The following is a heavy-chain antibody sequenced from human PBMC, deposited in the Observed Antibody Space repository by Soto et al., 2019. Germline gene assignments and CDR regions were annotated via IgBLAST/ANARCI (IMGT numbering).Heavy chain of an antibody. CDR1: GGSISSSSYY. Sequence: SETLSLTCTVSGGSISSSSYYWGWIRQPPGKGLEWIGSIYYSGSTYYNPSLKSRVTISVDTSKNQFSLKLSSVTAADTAVYYCARPYYDFWSGYPYNWFDPWGQGTLVTVSS. J-gene: IGHJ5*02. CDR2: IYYSGST. D-gene: IGHD3-3*01. V-gene: IGHV4-39*01. CDR3: ARPYYDFWSGYPYNWFDP.